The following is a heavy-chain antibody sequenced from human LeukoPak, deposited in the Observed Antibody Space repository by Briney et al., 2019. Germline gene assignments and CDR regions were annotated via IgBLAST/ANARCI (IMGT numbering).Heavy chain of an antibody. D-gene: IGHD4-17*01. V-gene: IGHV4-59*01. CDR1: GGSINNFY. CDR2: IFYSGST. Sequence: SETLSLTCTVSGGSINNFYWSWIRQPPGKELEWIGYIFYSGSTDYNPSLKSRVTISIDTSKNQFSLKLNSVTTADTAVYYCTRGGTVTNFGYWGQGTLVTVPS. CDR3: TRGGTVTNFGY. J-gene: IGHJ4*02.